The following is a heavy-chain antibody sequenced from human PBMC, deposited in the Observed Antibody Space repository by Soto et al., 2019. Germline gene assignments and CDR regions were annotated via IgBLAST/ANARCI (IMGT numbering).Heavy chain of an antibody. D-gene: IGHD2-21*02. CDR3: ARHLTSFTYCGGDCLRIVSFDY. CDR1: GYTFTSHY. V-gene: IGHV1-46*01. J-gene: IGHJ4*02. Sequence: GASVKVSCKASGYTFTSHYIHWVRQAPGQGLEWMAIINPYGGSTNYAQKFRGRVTMTTDTSTSTAYMELRSLRSDDTAVYYCARHLTSFTYCGGDCLRIVSFDYWGQGTLVTVSS. CDR2: INPYGGST.